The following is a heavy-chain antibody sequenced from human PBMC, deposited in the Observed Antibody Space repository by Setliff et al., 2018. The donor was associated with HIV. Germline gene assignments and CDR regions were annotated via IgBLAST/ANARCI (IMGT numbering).Heavy chain of an antibody. CDR2: VYYTGST. D-gene: IGHD3-3*01. J-gene: IGHJ4*02. V-gene: IGHV4-39*07. CDR1: GGSISSTSYY. Sequence: SETLSLTCSVSGGSISSTSYYWGWIRQPPGKGLEWIGNVYYTGSTYYNPPLKSRVTISVDMSNNQFSLKVTSVTAADTAVYYCMRGRSITIFGVAYFDFWGQGTLVTVSS. CDR3: MRGRSITIFGVAYFDF.